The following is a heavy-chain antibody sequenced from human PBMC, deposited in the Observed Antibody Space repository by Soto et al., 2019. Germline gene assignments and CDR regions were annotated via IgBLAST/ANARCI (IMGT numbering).Heavy chain of an antibody. D-gene: IGHD5-18*01. CDR2: IYTSGST. Sequence: SETLSLTCSVSGTSVSNYYWSWIRQPAGKGLEHIGRIYTSGSTSYNPSLKSRVTMSMDTSQTQIYLNLTSVTAADTAVYYCARGGIQLSYAFDYWGQGIQVTISS. V-gene: IGHV4-4*07. CDR3: ARGGIQLSYAFDY. CDR1: GTSVSNYY. J-gene: IGHJ4*02.